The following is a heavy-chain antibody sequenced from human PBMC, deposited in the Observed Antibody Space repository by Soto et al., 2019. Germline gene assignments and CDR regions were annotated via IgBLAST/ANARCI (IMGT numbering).Heavy chain of an antibody. CDR1: GFTFSSYG. CDR2: ISYDGSNK. D-gene: IGHD6-19*01. Sequence: QVQLVESGGGVVQPGRSLRLSCAASGFTFSSYGMHWVRQAPGKGLEGVAVISYDGSNKYYADSVKGRFTISRDNSKNTLYLQMNSLRAEDTAVYYCAKSTGYSSGLFDYWGQGTLVTVSS. V-gene: IGHV3-30*18. J-gene: IGHJ4*02. CDR3: AKSTGYSSGLFDY.